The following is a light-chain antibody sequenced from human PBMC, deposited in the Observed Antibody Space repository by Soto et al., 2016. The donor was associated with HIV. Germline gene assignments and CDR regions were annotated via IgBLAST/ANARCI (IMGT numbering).Light chain of an antibody. Sequence: SYELTQPPSVSVAPGKTAKITCRGDNIGNKGVHWYQQKSGQAPVLVVFDDSDRRSGIPERFSGSNSGNTATLTISRVEAGDEADYYCQVWDDGSAHFYVLGSGTKVTVL. CDR1: NIGNKG. CDR2: DDS. CDR3: QVWDDGSAHFYV. J-gene: IGLJ1*01. V-gene: IGLV3-21*03.